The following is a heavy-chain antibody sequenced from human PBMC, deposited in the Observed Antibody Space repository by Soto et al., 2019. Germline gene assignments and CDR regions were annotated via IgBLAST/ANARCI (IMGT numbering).Heavy chain of an antibody. D-gene: IGHD3-10*02. CDR2: VSPHGANT. J-gene: IGHJ6*02. CDR3: ALGEDAFFCYVLAV. CDR1: GFTLGRCG. V-gene: IGHV3-23*01. Sequence: AGGSLRLSCVASGFTLGRCGMNWVRQAPGKGLEWVAGVSPHGANTYYADSVRGRFIISRDDSRNTVSLDMNSLRGDDSAGCYCALGEDAFFCYVLAVCGRGTTDPVS.